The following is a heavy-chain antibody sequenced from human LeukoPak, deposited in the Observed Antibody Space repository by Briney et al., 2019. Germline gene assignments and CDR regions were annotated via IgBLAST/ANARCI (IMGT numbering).Heavy chain of an antibody. CDR1: GGSISSGSYY. V-gene: IGHV4-61*02. CDR3: ARERTYYYGSGYYYYCMDV. CDR2: IYTSGST. D-gene: IGHD3-10*01. J-gene: IGHJ6*03. Sequence: SETLSLTCTVSGGSISSGSYYWSWIRQPAGKGLEWIGRIYTSGSTNYNPSLKSRVTISVDTSKNQFSLKLSSVTAADTAVYYCARERTYYYGSGYYYYCMDVWGKGTTVTISS.